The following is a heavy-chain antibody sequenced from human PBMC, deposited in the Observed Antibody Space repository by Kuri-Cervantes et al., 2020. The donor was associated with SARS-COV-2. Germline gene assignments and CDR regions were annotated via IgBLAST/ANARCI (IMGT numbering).Heavy chain of an antibody. J-gene: IGHJ5*02. D-gene: IGHD3/OR15-3a*01. V-gene: IGHV4-39*07. CDR1: GASIGSTDSY. CDR2: IKYSGST. CDR3: ARGPLFDDFGLST. Sequence: SETLSLTCTASGASIGSTDSYWGWIRQPPGKAKEWIGSIKYSGSTFYNPSLKSRVTFSVDTSKNQFSLKLSSVTAADTAVYYCARGPLFDDFGLSTWGQGTLVTVSS.